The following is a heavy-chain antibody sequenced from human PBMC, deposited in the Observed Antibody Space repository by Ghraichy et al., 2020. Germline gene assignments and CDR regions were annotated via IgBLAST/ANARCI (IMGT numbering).Heavy chain of an antibody. CDR3: ARGVVVAARPLCMGWFDP. CDR1: GGSFSGYY. J-gene: IGHJ5*02. V-gene: IGHV4-34*01. Sequence: SETLSLTCAVYGGSFSGYYWSWIRQPPGKGLEWIGEINHSGSTNYNPSLKSRVTISVDTSKNQFSLKLSSVTAADTAVYYCARGVVVAARPLCMGWFDPWGQGTLVTVSS. D-gene: IGHD2-15*01. CDR2: INHSGST.